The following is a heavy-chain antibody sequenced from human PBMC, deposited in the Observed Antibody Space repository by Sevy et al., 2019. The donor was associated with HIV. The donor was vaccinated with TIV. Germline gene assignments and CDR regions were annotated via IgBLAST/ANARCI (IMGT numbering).Heavy chain of an antibody. V-gene: IGHV3-30*18. J-gene: IGHJ6*02. Sequence: GGSLRLSCAVSGIIFTTSGMHWVRQAPGKGLEWVAVISYDGRNKFYGDSVKGRFTISGDNSKNLLYLQMNSLRAEDTAVYYCAKDFTGYNGMDVWGQGTMVTVSS. CDR3: AKDFTGYNGMDV. CDR1: GIIFTTSG. CDR2: ISYDGRNK. D-gene: IGHD3-9*01.